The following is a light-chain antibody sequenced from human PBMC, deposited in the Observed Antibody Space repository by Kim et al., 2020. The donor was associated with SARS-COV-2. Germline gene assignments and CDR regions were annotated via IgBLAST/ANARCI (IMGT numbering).Light chain of an antibody. Sequence: QKATTSCAGTSSNIGNNYVSWYQQVPGTAPKLLIYDNNKRPSGIPDRFSGSKSGTSATLGITGLQTGDEADYYCGTWDSSLSAWVFGGGTQLTVL. J-gene: IGLJ2*01. CDR1: SSNIGNNY. CDR3: GTWDSSLSAWV. CDR2: DNN. V-gene: IGLV1-51*01.